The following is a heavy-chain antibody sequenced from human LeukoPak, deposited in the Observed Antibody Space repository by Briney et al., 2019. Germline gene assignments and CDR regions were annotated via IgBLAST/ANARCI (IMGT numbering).Heavy chain of an antibody. Sequence: GGSLRLSCAASGFTFSSYSMNWVRQAPGKGLEWVSFISTSSTYIYYADSVKGRFTISRDDAQSSLFLQMNSLRAEDTAVYYCATLRDTVTFDYWGQGSLVTVSS. J-gene: IGHJ4*02. CDR3: ATLRDTVTFDY. V-gene: IGHV3-21*01. CDR2: ISTSSTYI. CDR1: GFTFSSYS. D-gene: IGHD2-21*02.